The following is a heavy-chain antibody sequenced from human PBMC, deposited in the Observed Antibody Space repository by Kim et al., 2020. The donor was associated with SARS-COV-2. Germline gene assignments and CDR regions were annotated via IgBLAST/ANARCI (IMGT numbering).Heavy chain of an antibody. J-gene: IGHJ4*02. CDR3: ATCYNTSRRGIWPLDH. V-gene: IGHV1-46*01. D-gene: IGHD2-8*01. CDR1: GHTFTSHY. Sequence: ASVKVSCKASGHTFTSHYVHWVRQAPGQGLEWMGTVNPTGDTTGYAQNFRDRVAMTRDTSTSTVYMELSSLRNEDTAVYYCATCYNTSRRGIWPLDHWGQGTLVTVST. CDR2: VNPTGDTT.